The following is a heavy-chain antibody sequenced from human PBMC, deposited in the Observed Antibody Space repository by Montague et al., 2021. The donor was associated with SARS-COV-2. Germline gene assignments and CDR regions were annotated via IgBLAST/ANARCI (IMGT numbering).Heavy chain of an antibody. CDR1: GFSIGSGDY. CDR2: IYHSGTT. V-gene: IGHV4-38-2*02. J-gene: IGHJ3*02. Sequence: SETLSLTCTVSGFSIGSGDYWGWIRQPPGKGLVWIGSIYHSGTTYYNPSLQSRLTMSIDTSTNQFSLRLTSVTAADTAVFFCVREKAGGLRKVFDIWGQGTTVTVSS. CDR3: VREKAGGLRKVFDI.